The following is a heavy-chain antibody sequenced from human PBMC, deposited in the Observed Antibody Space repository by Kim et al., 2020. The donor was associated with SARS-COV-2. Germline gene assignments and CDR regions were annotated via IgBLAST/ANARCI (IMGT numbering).Heavy chain of an antibody. D-gene: IGHD3-22*01. J-gene: IGHJ4*02. CDR1: GFTFSSYG. CDR3: AKDSLHYYDSSGHGAGYFDY. Sequence: GGSLRLSCAASGFTFSSYGMHWVRQAPGKGLEWVAVIWYDGSNKYYADSVKGRFTISRDNSKNTLYLQMNSLRAEDTAVYYCAKDSLHYYDSSGHGAGYFDYWGQGTLVTVSS. CDR2: IWYDGSNK. V-gene: IGHV3-33*06.